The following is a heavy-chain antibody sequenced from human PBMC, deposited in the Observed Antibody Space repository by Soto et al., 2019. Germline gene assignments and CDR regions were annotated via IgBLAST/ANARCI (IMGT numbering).Heavy chain of an antibody. J-gene: IGHJ4*01. CDR2: IHYTGET. Sequence: SETLSLTCKVSGDSMNIDDYYWGWIRQPPGKGLEWIGSIHYTGETYYSPSLKSRVTISRDASMNQFSLTLTSVNVGDTAMYYCARQATTSWSYWGQGTLVTVSS. V-gene: IGHV4-39*01. D-gene: IGHD2-2*01. CDR3: ARQATTSWSY. CDR1: GDSMNIDDYY.